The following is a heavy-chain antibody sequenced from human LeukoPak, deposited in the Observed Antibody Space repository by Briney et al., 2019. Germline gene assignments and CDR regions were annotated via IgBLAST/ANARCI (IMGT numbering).Heavy chain of an antibody. D-gene: IGHD6-13*01. V-gene: IGHV3-11*01. CDR1: GFTFSDEY. Sequence: GGSLRLSCAASGFTFSDEYMSWIRQAPGKGLEWISCVSNSGSSIYYADSVKGRFSISRDNVKNSLYLQMNSLRVEDTAVYYCARDGAYSASNFWGQGTMVAVSS. J-gene: IGHJ3*01. CDR3: ARDGAYSASNF. CDR2: VSNSGSSI.